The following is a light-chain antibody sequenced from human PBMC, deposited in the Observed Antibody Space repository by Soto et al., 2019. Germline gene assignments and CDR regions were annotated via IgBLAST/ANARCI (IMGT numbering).Light chain of an antibody. CDR2: NSD. CDR1: DSNSGNNS. Sequence: QSVLTQPPSASGTPGQRVSITCSGSDSNSGNNSVHWYQQVPGMAPKLLVYNSDQRPSGVPDRFSGSKSVTSASLAISGLRAEDEAEYYCATWDDGLSGVLFGGGTKLTVL. J-gene: IGLJ2*01. V-gene: IGLV1-47*01. CDR3: ATWDDGLSGVL.